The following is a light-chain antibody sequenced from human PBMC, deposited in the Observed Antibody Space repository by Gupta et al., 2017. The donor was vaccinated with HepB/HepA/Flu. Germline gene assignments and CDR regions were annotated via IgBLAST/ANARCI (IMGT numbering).Light chain of an antibody. Sequence: DIQMPQSPSSLSASVGDRVTITCRASQSISSYLNWYQQKPGKAPKLLIYAASSLQSGVPSRFSGSGSGTDFTRTISSLTPEDFATYYGKKCSRTPRTFGQGTKVEIK. CDR3: KKCSRTPRT. CDR1: QSISSY. J-gene: IGKJ1*01. CDR2: AAS. V-gene: IGKV1-39*01.